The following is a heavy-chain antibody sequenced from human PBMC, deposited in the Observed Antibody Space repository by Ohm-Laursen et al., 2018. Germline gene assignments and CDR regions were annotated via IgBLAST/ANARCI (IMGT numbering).Heavy chain of an antibody. CDR3: AREPLPYYYDSSGYYYDS. CDR1: GGSISSGGYY. CDR2: IYYSGST. V-gene: IGHV4-31*03. Sequence: TLSFTCTVSGGSISSGGYYWSWLRQHPGKGPEWIGYIYYSGSTYYNPSLKSRVTISVDTSKNQFSLKLSSVTAADTAVYYCAREPLPYYYDSSGYYYDSWGQGTLVTVSS. D-gene: IGHD3-22*01. J-gene: IGHJ5*01.